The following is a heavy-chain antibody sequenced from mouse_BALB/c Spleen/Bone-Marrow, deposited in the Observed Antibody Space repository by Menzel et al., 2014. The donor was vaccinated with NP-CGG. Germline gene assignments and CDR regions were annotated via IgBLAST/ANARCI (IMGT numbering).Heavy chain of an antibody. J-gene: IGHJ4*01. Sequence: EVKLVESGGGLVQPGGSLRLSCATSGFTFTDYYMSWVRQPPGKALEWLGFIRNKANGYTTEYSASVKGRITISRDNSQSILYLQMNTLRAEDSATYYCARDDYYAMDYWGQGTSVTVSS. V-gene: IGHV7-3*02. CDR1: GFTFTDYY. CDR3: ARDDYYAMDY. CDR2: IRNKANGYTT.